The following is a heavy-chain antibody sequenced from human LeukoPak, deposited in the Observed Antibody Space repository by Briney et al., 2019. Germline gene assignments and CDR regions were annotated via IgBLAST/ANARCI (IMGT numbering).Heavy chain of an antibody. D-gene: IGHD3/OR15-3a*01. CDR3: ARLDFWTGYSTFDY. CDR1: GGSISSSSYY. Sequence: PSETLSLTSTVSGGSISSSSYYWGWIRQPPGKGLEWIGSIYYSGSTYYNPSLKSRVAISVDTSKNQFSLKLSSVTAADTAVYYCARLDFWTGYSTFDYWGQGTLVTVSS. CDR2: IYYSGST. J-gene: IGHJ4*02. V-gene: IGHV4-39*01.